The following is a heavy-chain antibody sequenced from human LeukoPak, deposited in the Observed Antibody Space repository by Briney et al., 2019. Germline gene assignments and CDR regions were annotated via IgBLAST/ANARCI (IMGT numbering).Heavy chain of an antibody. CDR2: ISSSSSYI. CDR3: AMEPRGGSDAFDI. V-gene: IGHV3-21*01. D-gene: IGHD1-1*01. Sequence: PGGSLTLSCAASGCTFSSYSMNWVRQAPGKGLEWISSISSSSSYIYYADSVKGRFTISRDNAKNSLHLQMNSVRAEDTAVDYCAMEPRGGSDAFDIWRQGTMVTVSS. CDR1: GCTFSSYS. J-gene: IGHJ3*02.